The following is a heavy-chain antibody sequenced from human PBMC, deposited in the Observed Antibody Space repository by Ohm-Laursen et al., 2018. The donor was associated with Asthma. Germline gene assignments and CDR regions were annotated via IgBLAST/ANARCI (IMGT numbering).Heavy chain of an antibody. CDR1: GYTFSRYS. J-gene: IGHJ6*02. Sequence: SLRLSCTASGYTFSRYSTHWIRQAPGKGLEWVAQVWSGGNYKYYADSVKGRFTISRDNSKNTLYLQMNSLRAEDTAVYYCARGTKSYGMDVWGQGTTVTVSS. V-gene: IGHV3-33*08. D-gene: IGHD2-8*01. CDR3: ARGTKSYGMDV. CDR2: VWSGGNYK.